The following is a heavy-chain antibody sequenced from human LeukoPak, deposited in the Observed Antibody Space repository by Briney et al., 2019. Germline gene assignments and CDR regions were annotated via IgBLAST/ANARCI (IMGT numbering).Heavy chain of an antibody. CDR1: GFTFSSHW. V-gene: IGHV3-7*01. J-gene: IGHJ4*02. CDR3: TRRFDY. Sequence: GGSLRLSCAASGFTFSSHWMSWVRQAPGKGLEWVANIKKDGSEKYYVDAVKGRFTISRDNAKTSLYLQMNSLRTEDTAVYYCTRRFDYWGQGTLVTVSS. CDR2: IKKDGSEK.